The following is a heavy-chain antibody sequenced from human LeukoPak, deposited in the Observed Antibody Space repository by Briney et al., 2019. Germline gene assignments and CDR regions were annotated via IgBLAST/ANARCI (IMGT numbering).Heavy chain of an antibody. J-gene: IGHJ4*02. CDR1: GYSFTVHY. Sequence: ASVTVSCKTSGYSFTVHYLHWLRQAPGQGLEWMGWIKPDSGATTFAQNFQGRVTMTSDTSINTAYMELSSLTSDDTAMYYCARDHDYGPDYWGQGTLVTVSA. V-gene: IGHV1-2*02. CDR2: IKPDSGAT. D-gene: IGHD4/OR15-4a*01. CDR3: ARDHDYGPDY.